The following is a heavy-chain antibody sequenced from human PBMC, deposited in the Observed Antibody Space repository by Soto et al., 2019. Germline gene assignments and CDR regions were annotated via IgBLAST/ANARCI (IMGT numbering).Heavy chain of an antibody. J-gene: IGHJ4*02. CDR2: MSFDGSYK. Sequence: GGSLRLSCAASGFTFSNYDMHWVRQAPGKGLEWVAAMSFDGSYKSYADYVKGRFTISRDNSKSTLYLQMSSLRAEDTALYYCAKVLSLPSLAYEHRWGQGTLDTVTS. CDR3: AKVLSLPSLAYEHR. V-gene: IGHV3-30*18. D-gene: IGHD3-3*01. CDR1: GFTFSNYD.